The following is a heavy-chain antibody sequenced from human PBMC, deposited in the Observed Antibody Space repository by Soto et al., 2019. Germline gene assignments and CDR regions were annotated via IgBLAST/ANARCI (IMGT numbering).Heavy chain of an antibody. CDR3: AKYRQGQSSDRLRFDL. V-gene: IGHV3-23*01. J-gene: IGHJ5*02. CDR2: ISGSGDST. D-gene: IGHD6-19*01. Sequence: PGGSLRLSCAASGFIFSSYAMSWVRQAPGKGLEWVSGISGSGDSTSYVGSVKGRFTISRDNSKNTLYLQMNSLRADDTAVYYCAKYRQGQSSDRLRFDLWAQGTLVTVSS. CDR1: GFIFSSYA.